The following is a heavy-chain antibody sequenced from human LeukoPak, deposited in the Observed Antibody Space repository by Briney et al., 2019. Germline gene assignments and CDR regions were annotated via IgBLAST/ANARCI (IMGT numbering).Heavy chain of an antibody. CDR3: ARGSFGTMFRGVFFDY. D-gene: IGHD3-10*01. Sequence: SETLSLTCTASGDSISGDYWSCMRQPPGKGLEWIGYIYYSGSTNYNPFFKRRVTISVDTYKNQFSLRLSSVAAADTAMYYCARGSFGTMFRGVFFDYWGQGTLVTVSS. J-gene: IGHJ4*02. CDR1: GDSISGDY. V-gene: IGHV4-59*01. CDR2: IYYSGST.